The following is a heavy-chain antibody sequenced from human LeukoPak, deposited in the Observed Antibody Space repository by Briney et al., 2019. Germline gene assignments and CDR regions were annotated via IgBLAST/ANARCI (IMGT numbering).Heavy chain of an antibody. V-gene: IGHV1-18*01. Sequence: ASVKVSCKASGYTFTSYGISWVRQAPGHGLEWIGWISAYNGNTNYAQKLQGRVTMTTDTSTSTAYMELRSLRSNNTAVYYCAGITMVRGVGNWFDPWGQGTLVTVSS. CDR2: ISAYNGNT. J-gene: IGHJ5*02. CDR1: GYTFTSYG. CDR3: AGITMVRGVGNWFDP. D-gene: IGHD3-10*01.